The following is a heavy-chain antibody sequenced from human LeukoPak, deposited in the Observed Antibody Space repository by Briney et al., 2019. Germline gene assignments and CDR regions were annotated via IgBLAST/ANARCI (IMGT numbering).Heavy chain of an antibody. CDR2: IYHSGST. V-gene: IGHV4-30-2*01. CDR1: GGSISSGGYY. J-gene: IGHJ4*02. Sequence: PSETLSLTCTVSGGSISSGGYYWSWIRQPPGKGLEWIGYIYHSGSTYYNPSLKSRVTISVDRSKNQFSLKLSSVTAADTAVYYCARGYNFLEGFDYWGQGTLVTVSS. D-gene: IGHD1-1*01. CDR3: ARGYNFLEGFDY.